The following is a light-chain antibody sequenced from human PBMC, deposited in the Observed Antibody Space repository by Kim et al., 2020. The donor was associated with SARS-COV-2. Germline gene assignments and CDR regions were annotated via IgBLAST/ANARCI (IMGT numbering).Light chain of an antibody. CDR3: STRDTNHNVI. CDR1: SRRSIY. J-gene: IGLJ2*01. CDR2: CKN. Sequence: VALGQTVRITSQGHSRRSIYATCYKQKPGPAPTLVFYCKNNRPSGFSDRFSVSGSGNTASLTITGAQAEDEADFFCSTRDTNHNVIFGGGTNLTVL. V-gene: IGLV3-19*01.